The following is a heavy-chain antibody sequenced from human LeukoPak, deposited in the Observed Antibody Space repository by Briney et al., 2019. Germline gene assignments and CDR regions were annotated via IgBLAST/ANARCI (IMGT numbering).Heavy chain of an antibody. CDR3: ASHIAVAGTLSFDY. V-gene: IGHV3-48*04. D-gene: IGHD6-19*01. CDR1: GFSFSSYS. Sequence: GGSLRLSCAASGFSFSSYSMNWVRQAPGKGLEWVSYISSSSGTTYYADSVKGRFTISRDNAKNSLYLQMNSLRAEDTAVYYCASHIAVAGTLSFDYWGQGTLVTVSS. J-gene: IGHJ4*02. CDR2: ISSSSGTT.